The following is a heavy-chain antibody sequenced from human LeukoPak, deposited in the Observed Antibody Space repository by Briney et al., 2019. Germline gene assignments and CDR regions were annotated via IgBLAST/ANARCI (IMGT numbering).Heavy chain of an antibody. V-gene: IGHV4-59*08. CDR1: GPSIISYY. D-gene: IGHD2-8*01. Sequence: SETLPLTCTVSGPSIISYYWSWIRHPPGKGLEGIGYISYNGHTSYTPSLKSRVTISVDTSKNQFSLMLTSVTAADTAVYYCATHRYSYANFDYWGQGTLVTVSS. CDR2: ISYNGHT. J-gene: IGHJ4*02. CDR3: ATHRYSYANFDY.